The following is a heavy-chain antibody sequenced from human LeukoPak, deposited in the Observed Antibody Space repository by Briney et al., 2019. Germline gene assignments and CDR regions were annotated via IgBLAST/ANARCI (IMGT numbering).Heavy chain of an antibody. CDR3: SRVEKRGIAARGSFDY. Sequence: ASVKVSCKASGYTFTSYDINWVRQATGQGLEWMGWMNPNSGNTGYAQKFQGRVTITRNTPISTAYMELSSPRSEDTAVYYCSRVEKRGIAARGSFDYWGQGTLVTVSS. CDR2: MNPNSGNT. V-gene: IGHV1-8*03. D-gene: IGHD6-13*01. J-gene: IGHJ4*02. CDR1: GYTFTSYD.